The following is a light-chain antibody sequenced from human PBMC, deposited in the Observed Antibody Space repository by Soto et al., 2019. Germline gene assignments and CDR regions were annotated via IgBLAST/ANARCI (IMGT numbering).Light chain of an antibody. CDR3: QQYGDSPLT. J-gene: IGKJ3*01. CDR1: QNVYINS. CDR2: GAS. V-gene: IGKV3-20*01. Sequence: EVVLTQSPGTPSLSPGERATLSCRASQNVYINSLAWYQQKPGQPPRLLIYGASTRAAAIPDRFSGSGSGADFALSIDGLEPEDFAIYYCQQYGDSPLTFGPGTRVD.